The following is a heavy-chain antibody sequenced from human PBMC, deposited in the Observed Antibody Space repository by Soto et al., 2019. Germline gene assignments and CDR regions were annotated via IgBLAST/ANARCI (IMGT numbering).Heavy chain of an antibody. J-gene: IGHJ6*02. CDR1: GGSFSRYS. Sequence: QVQLLQSGSEVKKPGSSVKVSCRASGGSFSRYSISWLRQAPGQGLEWMGGIVPIFGTTNYAQKFRDRPTITADESTRTAFMELTTLTSDDTAIYYCARPDEGGYSSDHHYYYALDLWGQGTAVTVTS. V-gene: IGHV1-69*01. CDR3: ARPDEGGYSSDHHYYYALDL. CDR2: IVPIFGTT. D-gene: IGHD3-22*01.